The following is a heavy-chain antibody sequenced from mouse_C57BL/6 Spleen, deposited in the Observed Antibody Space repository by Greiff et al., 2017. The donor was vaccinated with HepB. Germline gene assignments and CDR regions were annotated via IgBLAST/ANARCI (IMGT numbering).Heavy chain of an antibody. CDR1: GYAFSSSW. D-gene: IGHD3-2*02. CDR2: IYPGDGDT. Sequence: QVQLKESGPELVKPGASVKISCKASGYAFSSSWMNWVKQRPGKGLEWIGRIYPGDGDTNYNGKFKGKATLTADKSSSTAYMQLSSLTSEDSAVYFCARGQLRLAYWGQGTLVTVSA. CDR3: ARGQLRLAY. V-gene: IGHV1-82*01. J-gene: IGHJ3*01.